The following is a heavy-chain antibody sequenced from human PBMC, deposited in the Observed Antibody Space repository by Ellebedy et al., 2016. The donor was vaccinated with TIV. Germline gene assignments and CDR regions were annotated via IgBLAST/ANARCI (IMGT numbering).Heavy chain of an antibody. D-gene: IGHD4-23*01. CDR1: GFTFSSYA. J-gene: IGHJ4*02. Sequence: GESLKISXSASGFTFSSYAMHWVRQAPGKGLEWASLIYSGGSTHYADSVRGRFTISRDYSKNTLYLQMNSLRAEDTAVYYCASNGDKGYWGQGTLVTVSS. V-gene: IGHV3-53*01. CDR2: IYSGGST. CDR3: ASNGDKGY.